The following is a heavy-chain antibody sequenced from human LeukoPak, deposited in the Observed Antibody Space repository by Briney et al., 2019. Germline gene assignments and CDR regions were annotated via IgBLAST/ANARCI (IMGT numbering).Heavy chain of an antibody. CDR1: GGSFSGYY. CDR2: INHSGST. CDR3: ATYGDFPYCFHY. J-gene: IGHJ4*02. Sequence: SETLSLTCAVYGGSFSGYYWSWIRHPPGKGLEWIGEINHSGSTNYSPSLKSRVTISVDKSKNQFSLKLSAVTAADTAEYYCATYGDFPYCFHYWGQGTLVTVSS. V-gene: IGHV4-34*01. D-gene: IGHD2-21*02.